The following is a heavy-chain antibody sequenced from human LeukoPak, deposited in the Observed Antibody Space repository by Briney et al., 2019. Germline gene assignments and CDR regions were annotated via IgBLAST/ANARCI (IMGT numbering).Heavy chain of an antibody. V-gene: IGHV1-69*06. CDR1: GGTFNSYA. CDR2: IVPQFGTP. D-gene: IGHD4-17*01. Sequence: SVKVSCKPTGGTFNSYAITWVRQAPGQGLEYMGLIVPQFGTPNYARNFQGRVSITADKSTNTVYMELTSLRSDDTAVYYCARAVTVTAGDAFDIWGQGTMVTVSS. CDR3: ARAVTVTAGDAFDI. J-gene: IGHJ3*02.